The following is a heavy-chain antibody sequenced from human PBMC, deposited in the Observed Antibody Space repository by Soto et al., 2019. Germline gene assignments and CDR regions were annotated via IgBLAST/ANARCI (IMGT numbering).Heavy chain of an antibody. CDR3: AKGGCSGGTCSTLDY. J-gene: IGHJ4*02. Sequence: VQLVESGGGVVQPGRSLRLSCAASGFTFSSYGMHWVRQAPGKGLEWVSAISGSGGTTYYADSVKGRFTISRDNSKNTLYLQMNSLRAEDTAVYYCAKGGCSGGTCSTLDYWGQGTLVTVSS. V-gene: IGHV3-23*04. CDR1: GFTFSSYG. D-gene: IGHD2-15*01. CDR2: ISGSGGTT.